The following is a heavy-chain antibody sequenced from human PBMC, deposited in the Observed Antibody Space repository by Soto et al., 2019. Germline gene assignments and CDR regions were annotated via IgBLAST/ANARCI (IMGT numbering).Heavy chain of an antibody. D-gene: IGHD2-21*02. J-gene: IGHJ5*02. CDR1: GFTFSKSS. CDR3: ARAYCGGDRRHGQFRFDP. Sequence: SVKVSCKTSGFTFSKSSVQWMRQARGQRLEWIGWVVVGSDNTRYAQNFQDRVTITRDMSTSTVYMELSSLRSEDTAVYYCARAYCGGDRRHGQFRFDPWGQGTLVTVSS. V-gene: IGHV1-58*01. CDR2: VVVGSDNT.